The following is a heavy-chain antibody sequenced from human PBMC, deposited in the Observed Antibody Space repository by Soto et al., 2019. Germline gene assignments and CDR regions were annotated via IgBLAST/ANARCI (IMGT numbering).Heavy chain of an antibody. Sequence: PSETPSLTCTVSGGSISSSNYYWGGIRQPPGKGLEWIGSIYYNGSTYYNPSLKSRVTISVDTSKNQFSLKLSSVTAADTAVYYCATLPATSDFDYWGQGTLVTVSS. D-gene: IGHD2-2*01. CDR1: GGSISSSNYY. V-gene: IGHV4-39*07. CDR2: IYYNGST. CDR3: ATLPATSDFDY. J-gene: IGHJ4*02.